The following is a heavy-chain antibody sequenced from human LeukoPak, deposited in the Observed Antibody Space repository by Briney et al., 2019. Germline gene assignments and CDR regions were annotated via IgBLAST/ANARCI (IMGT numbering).Heavy chain of an antibody. Sequence: PGGSLRLSCAASGFTFSSYSMNWVRQAPGKGLEWVSYISSSSSTIYYADSVKGRFTISRDNAKNSLYLQMNSLRAEDTAVYYCARDFWSGYGAFDIWGQGTMVTVSS. CDR1: GFTFSSYS. J-gene: IGHJ3*02. CDR3: ARDFWSGYGAFDI. CDR2: ISSSSSTI. V-gene: IGHV3-48*01. D-gene: IGHD3-3*01.